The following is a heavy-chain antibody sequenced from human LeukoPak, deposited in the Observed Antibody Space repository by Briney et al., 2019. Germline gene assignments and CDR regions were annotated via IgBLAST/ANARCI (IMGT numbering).Heavy chain of an antibody. J-gene: IGHJ4*02. CDR1: GGSISSYY. CDR3: ASGDYGDFSRFDF. V-gene: IGHV4-59*08. CDR2: IHYSGST. Sequence: PSETLSLTCTVSGGSISSYYWSWIRQHPGKGLEWIGYIHYSGSTNHNPSLKSRVTISVDTSKNQFSLKLSSVTAADTAVYYCASGDYGDFSRFDFWGQGTLVTVSS. D-gene: IGHD4-17*01.